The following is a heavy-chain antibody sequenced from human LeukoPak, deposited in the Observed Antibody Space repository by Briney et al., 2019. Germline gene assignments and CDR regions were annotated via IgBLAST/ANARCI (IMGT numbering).Heavy chain of an antibody. D-gene: IGHD1-26*01. CDR2: INTNTGNP. V-gene: IGHV7-4-1*02. CDR1: GYTFSSYG. CDR3: ARRDHSGSYQISPGDFDY. J-gene: IGHJ4*02. Sequence: ASVKVSCKASGYTFSSYGMNWVRQAPGQGLEWMGGINTNTGNPTYAQGFTGRFVFSLDTSVSAAYLQISSLKAEDTAVYYCARRDHSGSYQISPGDFDYWGQGTLVTVSS.